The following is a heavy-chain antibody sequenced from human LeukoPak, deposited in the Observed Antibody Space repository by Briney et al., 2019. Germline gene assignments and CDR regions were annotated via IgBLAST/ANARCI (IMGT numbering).Heavy chain of an antibody. D-gene: IGHD7-27*01. CDR3: ARGPPNWGYDY. CDR2: MSPNSGDT. CDR1: GYTFTSYD. Sequence: ASVKVSCKASGYTFTSYDFNWVRQATGQRPEWMGWMSPNSGDTGYAQKFQDRVAMTRNTSISTPYMELSSLRSDDTAVYYCARGPPNWGYDYWGPGTLVTVSS. J-gene: IGHJ4*02. V-gene: IGHV1-8*01.